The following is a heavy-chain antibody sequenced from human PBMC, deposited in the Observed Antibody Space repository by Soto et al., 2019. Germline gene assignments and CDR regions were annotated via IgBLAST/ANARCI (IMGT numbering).Heavy chain of an antibody. CDR2: ISSSSSYI. CDR3: ARDRNYYGSGSYSDAFDI. Sequence: GGSLRLSCAASGFTFSSYSMNWVRQAPGKGLEWVSSISSSSSYIYYADSVKGRFTISRDNAKNSLYLQMNSLRAEDTAVYYCARDRNYYGSGSYSDAFDIWGQGTMVTVSS. CDR1: GFTFSSYS. D-gene: IGHD3-10*01. V-gene: IGHV3-21*01. J-gene: IGHJ3*02.